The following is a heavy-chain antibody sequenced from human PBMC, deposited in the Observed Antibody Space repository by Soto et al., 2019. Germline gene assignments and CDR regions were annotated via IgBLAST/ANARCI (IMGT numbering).Heavy chain of an antibody. V-gene: IGHV4-31*03. CDR1: GVSISSGAYY. J-gene: IGHJ6*02. CDR3: ARVEVYSSSSPYGMDV. D-gene: IGHD6-6*01. CDR2: VYYSGST. Sequence: LSLTCTLSGVSISSGAYYWSCIRQHPGKGLEWIGYVYYSGSTYYNPSRKSRVTISVDTSKNQFSLKLSSVTAADKAVSYCARVEVYSSSSPYGMDVWGQGTTVTVSS.